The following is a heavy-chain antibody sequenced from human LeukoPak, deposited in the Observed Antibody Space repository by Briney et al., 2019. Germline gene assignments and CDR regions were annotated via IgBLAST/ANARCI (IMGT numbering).Heavy chain of an antibody. CDR1: TFTFSSYS. D-gene: IGHD1-26*01. V-gene: IGHV3-48*04. CDR2: ISSNRNTI. CDR3: LRDEVGATTEFDY. J-gene: IGHJ4*02. Sequence: GGSLRLSCAASTFTFSSYSMNWVRQAPGKGLEWVSYISSNRNTIYYADSVKGRFTISRDNAKNSLYLQMNGLRAEDTAVYYCLRDEVGATTEFDYWGQGTLVTVAS.